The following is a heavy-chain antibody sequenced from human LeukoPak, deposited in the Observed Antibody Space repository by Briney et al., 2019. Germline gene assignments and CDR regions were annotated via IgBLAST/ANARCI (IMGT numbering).Heavy chain of an antibody. V-gene: IGHV3-7*01. CDR3: ARDKGYNSAY. CDR2: IRMDGGEQ. D-gene: IGHD5-24*01. J-gene: IGHJ4*02. Sequence: GGSLRLSCAASGFTFSIYWMTCVRQTPGKGLEWVDNIRMDGGEQYYMDSVEGRFTISRDNAKNSLYLQMYSLRPEDTAVYYCARDKGYNSAYWGRGTLVTVSS. CDR1: GFTFSIYW.